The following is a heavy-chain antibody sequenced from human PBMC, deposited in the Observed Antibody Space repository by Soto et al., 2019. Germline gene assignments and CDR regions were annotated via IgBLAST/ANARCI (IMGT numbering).Heavy chain of an antibody. V-gene: IGHV3-15*01. D-gene: IGHD1-26*01. J-gene: IGHJ4*02. CDR1: GFTFSNAW. CDR3: TTDSGSYYSYYFDY. Sequence: EVQLVESGGGLVKPGGSLRLSCAASGFTFSNAWMSWVRQAPGKGLEWVGRIKSKTDGGTTDYAAPVKGRFTISRDDSKNTLYLQMNSLKTEDTAVYYCTTDSGSYYSYYFDYWGQGTLVTVSS. CDR2: IKSKTDGGTT.